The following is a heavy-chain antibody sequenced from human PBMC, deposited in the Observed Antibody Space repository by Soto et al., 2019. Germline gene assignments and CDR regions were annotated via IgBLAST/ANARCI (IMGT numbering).Heavy chain of an antibody. Sequence: PGGSLRLSCAASGFTFSSYEMNWVRQAPGKGLEWVSYISSSGSTIYYADSVKGRFTISRDNAKNSLYLQMNSLRAEDTAVYYCARDKWSGPPRHYYYYGMDVWGQGTTVTVSS. D-gene: IGHD3-3*01. CDR3: ARDKWSGPPRHYYYYGMDV. CDR1: GFTFSSYE. V-gene: IGHV3-48*03. CDR2: ISSSGSTI. J-gene: IGHJ6*02.